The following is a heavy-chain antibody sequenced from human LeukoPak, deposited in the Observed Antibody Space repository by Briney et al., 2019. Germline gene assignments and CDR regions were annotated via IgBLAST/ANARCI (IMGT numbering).Heavy chain of an antibody. CDR1: GFAFSNYA. Sequence: GGSLRLSCTTSGFAFSNYAKNWVRQAPGKGPEWVSGISGFNTYYADSVKGRFTIFRDNSKNVLYLQMDRLRAEDTAVYSCAKDVCTSPRCLLYFDYWGQGTLVTVSS. CDR2: ISGFNT. V-gene: IGHV3-23*01. CDR3: AKDVCTSPRCLLYFDY. D-gene: IGHD2-8*01. J-gene: IGHJ4*02.